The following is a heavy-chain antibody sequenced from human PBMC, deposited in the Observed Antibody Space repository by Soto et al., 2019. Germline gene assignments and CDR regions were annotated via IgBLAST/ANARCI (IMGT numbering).Heavy chain of an antibody. D-gene: IGHD2-2*02. CDR3: ARDYSSTSCYTRNGMDV. CDR2: IIPIFGTT. J-gene: IGHJ6*02. Sequence: QVQLVQSGAEVKKPGSSVKVSCKASGGTFSSYAISWVRQAPGQGLEWMGGIIPIFGTTNYAQKFHGRVTITADESTSTAYMELSSLRSEDTAVYYYARDYSSTSCYTRNGMDVWGQGTTVNVS. CDR1: GGTFSSYA. V-gene: IGHV1-69*01.